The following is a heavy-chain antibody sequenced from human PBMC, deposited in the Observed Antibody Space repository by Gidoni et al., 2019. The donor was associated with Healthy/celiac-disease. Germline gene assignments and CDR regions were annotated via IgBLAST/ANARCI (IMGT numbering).Heavy chain of an antibody. CDR3: AREELVSDQYYYYYYYMDV. Sequence: EVQLVESGGGLVQPGGSLRLSCAASGFTFSSYGMSWVRQAPGKGLEWVANIKQDGSEKYYVDSVKGRFTISRDNAKNSLYLQMNSLRAEDTAVYYCAREELVSDQYYYYYYYMDVWGKGTTVTVSS. CDR2: IKQDGSEK. CDR1: GFTFSSYG. J-gene: IGHJ6*03. D-gene: IGHD6-13*01. V-gene: IGHV3-7*01.